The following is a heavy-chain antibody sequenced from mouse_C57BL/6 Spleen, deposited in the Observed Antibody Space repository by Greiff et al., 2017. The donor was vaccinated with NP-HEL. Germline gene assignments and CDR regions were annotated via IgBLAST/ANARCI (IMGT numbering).Heavy chain of an antibody. CDR2: ISSGGSYT. V-gene: IGHV5-6*02. J-gene: IGHJ4*01. Sequence: EVKLEESGGDLVKSGGSLKLSCAASGFTFSSYGMSWVRQTPDKRLEWVATISSGGSYTYYPDSVKGRFTISRDNAKNTLYLQMSSLKSEDTAMYYCARQGSSGYYAMDYWGQGTSVTVSS. D-gene: IGHD3-2*02. CDR1: GFTFSSYG. CDR3: ARQGSSGYYAMDY.